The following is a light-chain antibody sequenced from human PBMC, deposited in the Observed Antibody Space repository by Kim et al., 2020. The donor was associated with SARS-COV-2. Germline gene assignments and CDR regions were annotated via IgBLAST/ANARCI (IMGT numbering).Light chain of an antibody. J-gene: IGLJ2*01. CDR2: DVN. CDR1: SSDVGGYDS. V-gene: IGLV2-14*03. CDR3: SSYTSSITLV. Sequence: GQSITISCTGTSSDVGGYDSVSWYQHHPGKAPKVMIYDVNQRPSGVTNRFSGSKSGNTASLTISGLQAEDKADYYCSSYTSSITLVFGGGTQLTVL.